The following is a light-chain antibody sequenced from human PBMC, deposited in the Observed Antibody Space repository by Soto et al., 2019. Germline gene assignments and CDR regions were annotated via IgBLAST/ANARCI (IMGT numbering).Light chain of an antibody. Sequence: QSALTQPASVSGSPGQSITISCTGTSSDVGSYNLVSWYQQHPGKAPKLMIYEGSKRPSGVSNRFSGSKSGNTASLTISGLQAEDEADYYCCSYAGSSTWVXGGGTKVTVL. CDR2: EGS. CDR3: CSYAGSSTWV. CDR1: SSDVGSYNL. V-gene: IGLV2-23*01. J-gene: IGLJ3*02.